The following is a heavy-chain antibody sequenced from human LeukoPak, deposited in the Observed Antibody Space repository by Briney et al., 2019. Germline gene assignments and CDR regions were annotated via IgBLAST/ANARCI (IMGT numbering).Heavy chain of an antibody. D-gene: IGHD1-26*01. Sequence: PGGSLRLSCAASGFTFTSYAMSWVRRAPGKGLEWVSVIFGVDGTSYADSVKGRFTISRDNSKNTVYLQMNSLRDEDTAIYYCARDLLYWGQGILVTVSS. V-gene: IGHV3-23*01. CDR2: IFGVDGT. J-gene: IGHJ4*02. CDR3: ARDLLY. CDR1: GFTFTSYA.